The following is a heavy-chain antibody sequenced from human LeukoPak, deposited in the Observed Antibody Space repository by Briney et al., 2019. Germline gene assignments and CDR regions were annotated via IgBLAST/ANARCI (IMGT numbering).Heavy chain of an antibody. CDR3: ARDPTADYDFWSGYYTEPYMDG. CDR2: ISSSSSTI. D-gene: IGHD3-3*01. V-gene: IGHV3-48*01. Sequence: GGSLRLSCAASGFTFSVYSMNWVRQATGKGLEWVSYISSSSSTIYYAACGKGRFTISRDNGKNSLYLQKNSLRAEDTAVYYCARDPTADYDFWSGYYTEPYMDGWGKGTTVTVSS. J-gene: IGHJ6*03. CDR1: GFTFSVYS.